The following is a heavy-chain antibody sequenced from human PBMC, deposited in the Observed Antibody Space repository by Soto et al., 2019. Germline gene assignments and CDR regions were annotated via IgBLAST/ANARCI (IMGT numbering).Heavy chain of an antibody. Sequence: EVQLVESGGDLVQPGGSLRLSCAASGFTVSSHYMNWVRQAPGKGLEWVSLIQSGGSTFYADSVTSRFTISRDNSKNTLFLQMNSLRVEDKAMYYCSRDDVYCSGGSCYGVHRDVGGRGATVSVCS. J-gene: IGHJ6*03. V-gene: IGHV3-66*01. CDR1: GFTVSSHY. CDR2: IQSGGST. CDR3: SRDDVYCSGGSCYGVHRDV. D-gene: IGHD2-15*01.